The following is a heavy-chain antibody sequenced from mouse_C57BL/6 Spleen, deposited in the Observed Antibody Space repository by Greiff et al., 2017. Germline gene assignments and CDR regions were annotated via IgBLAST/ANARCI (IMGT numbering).Heavy chain of an antibody. CDR3: ARAAFITTVVGGDFDY. Sequence: EVQLVESGGGLVKPGGSLKLSCAASGFTFSSYAMSWVRQTPEKRLEWVATISDGGSYTYYPDNVQGRFTISRDNAKNNLYLQMSHLKSEDTAMYYCARAAFITTVVGGDFDYWGQGTTLTVSS. V-gene: IGHV5-4*01. J-gene: IGHJ2*01. CDR2: ISDGGSYT. D-gene: IGHD1-1*01. CDR1: GFTFSSYA.